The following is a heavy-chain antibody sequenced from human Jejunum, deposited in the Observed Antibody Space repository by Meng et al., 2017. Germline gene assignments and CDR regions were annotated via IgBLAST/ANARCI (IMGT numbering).Heavy chain of an antibody. CDR1: GYSFSTYW. J-gene: IGHJ1*01. CDR3: ARDVGDGFGYASLGY. CDR2: IYCGDSET. Sequence: GESLRLSCEASGYSFSTYWIAWVRQMPGKGLEWVGIIYCGDSETRYSPSFEGQVTISADTSISTAYLQWRSLKASDTAIYYCARDVGDGFGYASLGYWGQGTLVTVSS. V-gene: IGHV5-51*01. D-gene: IGHD5-12*01.